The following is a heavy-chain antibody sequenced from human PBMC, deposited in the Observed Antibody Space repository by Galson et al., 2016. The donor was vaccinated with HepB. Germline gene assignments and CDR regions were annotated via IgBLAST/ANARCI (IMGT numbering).Heavy chain of an antibody. CDR1: GFIFNNYG. CDR3: AREEHKYGLDS. D-gene: IGHD2-21*01. CDR2: ISFDGRVT. V-gene: IGHV3-30*03. J-gene: IGHJ4*02. Sequence: SLRLSCAVSGFIFNNYGMHWVRQAPGKGLAWVALISFDGRVTNYADSVKGRFTISRDNSRNTMFLQINSLRVEDTAVYYCAREEHKYGLDSWGQGTLVTVSS.